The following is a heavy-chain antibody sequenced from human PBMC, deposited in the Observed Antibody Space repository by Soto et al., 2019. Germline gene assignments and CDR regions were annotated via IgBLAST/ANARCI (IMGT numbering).Heavy chain of an antibody. CDR2: IDPSDSYT. D-gene: IGHD5-18*01. V-gene: IGHV5-10-1*01. Sequence: SGESLKISCKGSGCSFTSYWISWVRQMPGKGLEWMGRIDPSDSYTNYSPSFQGHVTISADKSISTAYLQWSSLKDSDTAMYSCARPPSDVDRAIVFANWFDPWGQGNLVTVSS. J-gene: IGHJ5*02. CDR1: GCSFTSYW. CDR3: ARPPSDVDRAIVFANWFDP.